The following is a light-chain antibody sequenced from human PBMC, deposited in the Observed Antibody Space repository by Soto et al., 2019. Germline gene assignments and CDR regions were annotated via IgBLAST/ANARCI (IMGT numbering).Light chain of an antibody. CDR2: DVS. J-gene: IGLJ2*01. Sequence: QSVLTQPASVSGSPGQSITISCTGTSSDVGGYNYVSWYQQHPGKVPKLIIYDVSNRPSGVSIRFSGSKSGNTASLTISGLQTDDEADYYCSSYTSSSTRAFGGGTKLTVL. CDR3: SSYTSSSTRA. V-gene: IGLV2-14*03. CDR1: SSDVGGYNY.